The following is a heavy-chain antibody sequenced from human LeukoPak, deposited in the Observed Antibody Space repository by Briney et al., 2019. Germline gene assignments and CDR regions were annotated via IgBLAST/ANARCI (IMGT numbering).Heavy chain of an antibody. D-gene: IGHD7-27*01. J-gene: IGHJ4*02. CDR2: MSYDGKNK. V-gene: IGHV3-30*14. CDR1: GFTFSSYA. Sequence: GGSLRLSCAASGFTFSSYAIHWVRQAPGKGLEWVAVMSYDGKNKYYADSVKGRFTISRDNSKNTLYLQMNSLRAEDTAMYYCARERDNSGPFDYWGQGTLVTVSS. CDR3: ARERDNSGPFDY.